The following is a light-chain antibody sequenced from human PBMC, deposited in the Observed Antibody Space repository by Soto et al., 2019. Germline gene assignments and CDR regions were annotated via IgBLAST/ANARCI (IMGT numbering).Light chain of an antibody. J-gene: IGLJ1*01. CDR3: SSYTSSSTPLYV. CDR2: DVS. Sequence: QSVLTQPASVSGSPGQSITISCTGTSSDVGGYNYVSWYQQHPGKAPKLMIYDVSNRPSGVSNRFSGSKSGNTASLTISGLQADDEADDYCSSYTSSSTPLYVFGTGTKLTVL. V-gene: IGLV2-14*01. CDR1: SSDVGGYNY.